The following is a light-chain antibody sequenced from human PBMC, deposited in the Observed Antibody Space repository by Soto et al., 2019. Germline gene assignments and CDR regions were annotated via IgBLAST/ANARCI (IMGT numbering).Light chain of an antibody. J-gene: IGLJ1*01. Sequence: QSVLTQPASVSGSPGQSIAISCTGTFSDVGGYDYVSWYQQHPDKAPKLMIYGVTKRPSGVSNRFSGSKSGNTASLTISGLQPEDEADYYCSSHTSGSTRVFGSGTKLTVL. CDR3: SSHTSGSTRV. CDR2: GVT. V-gene: IGLV2-14*01. CDR1: FSDVGGYDY.